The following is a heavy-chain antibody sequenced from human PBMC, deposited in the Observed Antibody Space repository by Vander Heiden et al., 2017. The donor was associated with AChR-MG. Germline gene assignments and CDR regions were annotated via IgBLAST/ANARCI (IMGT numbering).Heavy chain of an antibody. CDR1: GGSMSSSSRYY. CDR3: AFCSGGSCYYGVFDI. V-gene: IGHV4-39*01. J-gene: IGHJ3*02. Sequence: QLQLQESGPGLVKPSETLSLTCTVSGGSMSSSSRYYWGGVRQPPGKWLEWIGNIQHSGSTFYNPSLKSRVTISGDTSKGQFSLKLSSVTAADMAVYYCAFCSGGSCYYGVFDIWGQGTMVTVSS. D-gene: IGHD2-15*01. CDR2: IQHSGST.